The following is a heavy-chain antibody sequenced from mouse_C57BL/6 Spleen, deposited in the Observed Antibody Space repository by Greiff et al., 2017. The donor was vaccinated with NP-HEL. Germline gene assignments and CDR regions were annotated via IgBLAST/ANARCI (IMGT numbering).Heavy chain of an antibody. CDR3: ATPITTVEYVDV. D-gene: IGHD1-1*01. V-gene: IGHV1-69*01. CDR2: IDPSDSYT. J-gene: IGHJ1*03. CDR1: GYTFTSYW. Sequence: VQLQQPGAELVMPGASVKLSCKASGYTFTSYWMHWVKQRPGQGLEWIGEIDPSDSYTNYNQKFKGKSTLTVDKSSSTAYMQLSSLTSEDSAVYYCATPITTVEYVDVWGTGTTGTVSS.